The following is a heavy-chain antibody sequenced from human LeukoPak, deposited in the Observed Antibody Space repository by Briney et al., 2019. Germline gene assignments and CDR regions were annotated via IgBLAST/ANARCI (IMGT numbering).Heavy chain of an antibody. D-gene: IGHD6-6*01. Sequence: PSETLSLTCTVSGGSIFSYYWSWIRQPAGKGLEWIGRIYTSGSTNYNSSLKSRVTMSVDTSKKQSSLKLSSVTAADTAVYYCARDGIAAPYGMDVWGQGTTVTVSS. CDR3: ARDGIAAPYGMDV. J-gene: IGHJ6*02. CDR2: IYTSGST. CDR1: GGSIFSYY. V-gene: IGHV4-4*07.